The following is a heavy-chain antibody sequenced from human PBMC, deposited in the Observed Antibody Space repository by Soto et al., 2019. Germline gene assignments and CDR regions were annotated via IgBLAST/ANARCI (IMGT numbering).Heavy chain of an antibody. D-gene: IGHD4-17*01. CDR2: ISAYNGNT. CDR1: GYTFTSYG. V-gene: IGHV1-18*01. Sequence: GASVKVSCKASGYTFTSYGISWVRQAPGQGLEWMGWISAYNGNTNYAQKLQGRVTMTTDTSTSTAYMELRSLRSDDTAVYYCAREARGEYKGYHHYLMDVPGQGTTVIVSS. J-gene: IGHJ6*02. CDR3: AREARGEYKGYHHYLMDV.